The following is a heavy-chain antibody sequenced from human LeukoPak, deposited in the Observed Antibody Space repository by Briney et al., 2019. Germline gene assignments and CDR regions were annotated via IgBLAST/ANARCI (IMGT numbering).Heavy chain of an antibody. J-gene: IGHJ4*02. CDR3: ARDFGDYYDSSGNRYFDY. CDR2: ISYDGSNK. V-gene: IGHV3-30-3*01. Sequence: GRSLRLSCAASGFTFSSYAMHWVRQAPGKGLEWVAVISYDGSNKYYADSVKGRFTISRDNSKNTLYLQMNSLRAEDTAVYYCARDFGDYYDSSGNRYFDYRGQGTLVTVSS. D-gene: IGHD3-22*01. CDR1: GFTFSSYA.